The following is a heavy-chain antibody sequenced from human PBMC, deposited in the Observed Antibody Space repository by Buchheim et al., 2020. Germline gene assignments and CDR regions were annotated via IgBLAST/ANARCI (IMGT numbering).Heavy chain of an antibody. V-gene: IGHV3-33*01. CDR2: IWYDGSNK. CDR3: ARDPRYCDFWSGYSTNYYYYGMDV. D-gene: IGHD3-3*01. CDR1: GFTFSSYG. Sequence: QVQLVESGGGVVQPGRSLRLSCAASGFTFSSYGMHWVRQAPGKGLEWVAVIWYDGSNKYYADSVKGRFTISRDNSKNTLYLQMNSLRAEDTAVYYCARDPRYCDFWSGYSTNYYYYGMDVWGQGTT. J-gene: IGHJ6*02.